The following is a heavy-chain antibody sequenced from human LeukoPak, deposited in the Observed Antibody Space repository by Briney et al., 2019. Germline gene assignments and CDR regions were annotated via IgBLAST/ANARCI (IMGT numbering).Heavy chain of an antibody. Sequence: SETQSLTCAVYGGSFSGYYWSWIRQPPGKGLEWIGEINHSGSTNYNPSLKSRVTISVDTSKNQFSLKLSSVTAADTAVYYCARGVSYGYYFDYWGQGTLVTVSS. CDR3: ARGVSYGYYFDY. J-gene: IGHJ4*02. D-gene: IGHD5-18*01. V-gene: IGHV4-34*01. CDR2: INHSGST. CDR1: GGSFSGYY.